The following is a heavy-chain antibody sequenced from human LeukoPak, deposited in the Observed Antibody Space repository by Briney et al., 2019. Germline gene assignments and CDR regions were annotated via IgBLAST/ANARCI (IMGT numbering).Heavy chain of an antibody. D-gene: IGHD2-15*01. V-gene: IGHV1-2*02. Sequence: ASVKVSCKASGYTLTGYYMHWVRQAPGQGLEWMGWINPNSGGTNYAQKFQGRVTMTRDTSISTAYMELSRLRSDDTAVYYCARLLCSGGSCYSDYWGQGTLVTVSS. CDR1: GYTLTGYY. CDR3: ARLLCSGGSCYSDY. CDR2: INPNSGGT. J-gene: IGHJ4*02.